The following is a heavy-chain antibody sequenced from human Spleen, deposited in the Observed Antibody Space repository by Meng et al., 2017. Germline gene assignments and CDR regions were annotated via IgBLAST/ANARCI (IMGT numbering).Heavy chain of an antibody. D-gene: IGHD2-21*01. CDR3: ARRFRRQMLLQGGDFDI. CDR2: IDWDGDK. V-gene: IGHV2-70*01. Sequence: SGPTLVKPTQTLTLTCSFPRFSLSTSGVCVNWIRQPPGKPLEWLAFIDWDGDKYYSPSLRSRLTISKDTSKNQVVLTMTNMDPFDAGTYYCARRFRRQMLLQGGDFDIWGPGTMVTVSS. CDR1: RFSLSTSGVC. J-gene: IGHJ3*02.